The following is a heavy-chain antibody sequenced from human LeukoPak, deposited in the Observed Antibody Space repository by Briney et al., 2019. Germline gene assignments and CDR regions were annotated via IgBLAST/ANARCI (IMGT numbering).Heavy chain of an antibody. Sequence: SETLSLTCTVSGGSISSSSYYWGWIRQPPGKGLEWIGSIYYSGSTYYNPSLKSRVTMSVDTSKNQFSLKLSSVTAADTAVYYCASNSGSGSYPLDWGQGTLVTVSS. CDR3: ASNSGSGSYPLD. D-gene: IGHD3-10*01. J-gene: IGHJ4*02. CDR2: IYYSGST. V-gene: IGHV4-39*07. CDR1: GGSISSSSYY.